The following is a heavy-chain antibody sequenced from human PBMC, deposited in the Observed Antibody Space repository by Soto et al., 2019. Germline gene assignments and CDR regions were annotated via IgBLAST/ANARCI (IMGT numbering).Heavy chain of an antibody. V-gene: IGHV1-18*01. Sequence: QVQLVQSGAEVKNSGASVKVSCKASGYTFTSYGFSWMRQAPGQGLEWMGWISASNGNTNYAQKLQGRVTMTTDTSTGTAYMELRSLRSDDTATYYCARGRDGYLFDYWGQGTLVTVSS. CDR2: ISASNGNT. J-gene: IGHJ4*02. CDR1: GYTFTSYG. D-gene: IGHD5-12*01. CDR3: ARGRDGYLFDY.